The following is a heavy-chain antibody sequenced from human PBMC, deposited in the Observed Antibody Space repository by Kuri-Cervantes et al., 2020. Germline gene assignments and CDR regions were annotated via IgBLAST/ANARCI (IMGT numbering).Heavy chain of an antibody. J-gene: IGHJ4*02. CDR3: AKELYYYDSSGYYPFDY. CDR2: ISGSGGST. CDR1: GFTFSSYA. Sequence: GESLKISCAASGFTFSSYAMSWVRQAPGKGLEWVTAISGSGGSTYYADSVKGRFTISRDNSKNTLYLQMNSLRAEDAAVYYCAKELYYYDSSGYYPFDYWGQGTLVTVSS. D-gene: IGHD3-22*01. V-gene: IGHV3-23*01.